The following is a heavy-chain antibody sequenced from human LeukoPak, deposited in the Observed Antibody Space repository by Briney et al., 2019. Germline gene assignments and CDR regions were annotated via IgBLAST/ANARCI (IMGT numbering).Heavy chain of an antibody. D-gene: IGHD2-15*01. J-gene: IGHJ4*02. CDR2: IYHTGDT. V-gene: IGHV4-59*08. CDR1: GGSFSDYY. Sequence: SETLSLTCAVYGGSFSDYYWSWIRQPPGKGLEWIGYIYHTGDTNHNPSLKSRVTISLDTSKNQVSLNLKSVTAADTAVYHCARHPFATPFDYWGQGILVSVSS. CDR3: ARHPFATPFDY.